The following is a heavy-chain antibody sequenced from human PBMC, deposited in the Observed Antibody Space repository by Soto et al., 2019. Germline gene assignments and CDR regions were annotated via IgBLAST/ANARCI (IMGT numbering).Heavy chain of an antibody. CDR2: INHSGST. J-gene: IGHJ6*02. CDR1: GGSFSGYY. CDR3: ARGLPIAARPYYYGMDV. D-gene: IGHD6-6*01. V-gene: IGHV4-34*01. Sequence: SLTCAVYGGSFSGYYWSWIRQPPGKGLEWIGEINHSGSTNYNPSLKSRVTISVDTSKNQFSLKLGSVTAADTAVYYCARGLPIAARPYYYGMDVWGQGTTVTVSS.